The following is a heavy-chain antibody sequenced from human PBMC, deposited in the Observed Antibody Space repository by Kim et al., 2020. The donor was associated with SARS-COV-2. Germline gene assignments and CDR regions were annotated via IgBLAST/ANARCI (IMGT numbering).Heavy chain of an antibody. CDR1: GYTFTGYY. J-gene: IGHJ5*02. CDR2: INPNSGGT. Sequence: ASVKVSCKASGYTFTGYYMHWVRQAPGQGLEWMGWINPNSGGTNYAQKFQGRVTMTRDTSISTAYMELSRLRSDDTAVYYCARSFGNYYDSSGYYNNWFDPWGQGTLVTVSS. D-gene: IGHD3-22*01. V-gene: IGHV1-2*02. CDR3: ARSFGNYYDSSGYYNNWFDP.